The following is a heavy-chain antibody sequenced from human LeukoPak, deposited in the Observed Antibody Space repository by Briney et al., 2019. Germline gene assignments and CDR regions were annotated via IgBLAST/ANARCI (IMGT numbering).Heavy chain of an antibody. D-gene: IGHD3-10*01. J-gene: IGHJ6*04. CDR2: IIPIFGTA. CDR3: ARRSMVRGVDYGMDV. V-gene: IGHV1-69*13. Sequence: SVKVSCKASGGTFSSYAISWVRQAPGQGLEWMGGIIPIFGTANYAQKLQGRVTITADESTSTAYMELSSLRSEDTAVYYCARRSMVRGVDYGMDVWGKGTTVTVSS. CDR1: GGTFSSYA.